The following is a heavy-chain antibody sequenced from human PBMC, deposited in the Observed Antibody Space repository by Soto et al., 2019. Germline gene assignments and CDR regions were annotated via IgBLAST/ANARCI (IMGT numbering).Heavy chain of an antibody. D-gene: IGHD2-21*01. CDR3: TRDLGQRVISA. CDR1: GGSITSSHW. CDR2: IYHDGST. V-gene: IGHV4-4*02. J-gene: IGHJ5*02. Sequence: QVQLQESGPGLVKPSGTLSLTCAVSGGSITSSHWWSWVRQPPGKGLEWIGEIYHDGSTNYNPSLKSRVTLSVDKSKNQFFLKLSSVTAADTAGYYCTRDLGQRVISAWGQGTLVTVSS.